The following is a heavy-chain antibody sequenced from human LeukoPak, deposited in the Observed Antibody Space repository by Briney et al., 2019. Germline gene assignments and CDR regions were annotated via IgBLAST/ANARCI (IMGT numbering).Heavy chain of an antibody. V-gene: IGHV4-31*03. CDR2: IYYSGST. J-gene: IGHJ3*02. D-gene: IGHD1-26*01. CDR3: ASLVGGTPGAFDI. Sequence: PSETLSLTCTVSGGSISSGGYYWSWICQHPGKGLEWIGYIYYSGSTYYNPSLKSRVTISVDTSKNQFSLKLSSVTAADTAVYYCASLVGGTPGAFDIWGQGTMVTVSS. CDR1: GGSISSGGYY.